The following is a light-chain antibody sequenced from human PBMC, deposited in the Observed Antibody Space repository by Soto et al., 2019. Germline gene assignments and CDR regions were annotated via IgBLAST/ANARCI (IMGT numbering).Light chain of an antibody. CDR1: QDIGSD. CDR2: HAF. CDR3: LQYYDYPRT. J-gene: IGKJ1*01. Sequence: AIQMTQSPSSLSASVGDRVTITCRASQDIGSDLGWYQQKPGKAPSLLIYHAFVLQSGVPSRFSGSGSGTDFTLTISSLRPEDFATYYCLQYYDYPRTFGQGTKVEIK. V-gene: IGKV1-6*01.